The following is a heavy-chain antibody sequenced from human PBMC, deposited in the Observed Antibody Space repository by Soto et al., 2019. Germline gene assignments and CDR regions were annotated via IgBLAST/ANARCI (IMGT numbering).Heavy chain of an antibody. Sequence: GGSLRLSCVASGFTFSNSAMSWVRHVPGKGLEWAAGIRSSGGHTNYADAVKGRFTISRDNSKDTLYLQMNSLRAEDTALYYCAKVQEFCGFNCYIVDSWGQGVLVTVSS. CDR1: GFTFSNSA. V-gene: IGHV3-23*01. D-gene: IGHD2-21*02. CDR2: IRSSGGHT. CDR3: AKVQEFCGFNCYIVDS. J-gene: IGHJ4*02.